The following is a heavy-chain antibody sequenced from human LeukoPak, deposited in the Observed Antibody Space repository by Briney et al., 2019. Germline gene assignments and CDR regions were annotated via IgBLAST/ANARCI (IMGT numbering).Heavy chain of an antibody. D-gene: IGHD3-22*01. J-gene: IGHJ4*02. Sequence: ASVKVSCKASGCTFTSYGISWVRQAPGQGLEWMGWISAYNGNTNYVQKLQGRVTMTTDTSTSTAYMELRSLRSDDTAVYYCARGGDYYDSSGYFDYWGQGTLVTVSS. CDR2: ISAYNGNT. V-gene: IGHV1-18*01. CDR3: ARGGDYYDSSGYFDY. CDR1: GCTFTSYG.